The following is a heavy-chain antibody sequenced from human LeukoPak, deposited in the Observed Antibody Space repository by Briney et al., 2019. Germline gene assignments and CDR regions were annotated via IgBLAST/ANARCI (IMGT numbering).Heavy chain of an antibody. Sequence: SETLSLTCTVSGGYIISSNYYWGWIRQPPGKGLEWIGSMYYSGSTHYNPSLKSRVTISVDMSKNQFSLRLSSVTAADTAVYYCARDSMIVAPYGALDIWGQGTMVTVSS. CDR3: ARDSMIVAPYGALDI. CDR2: MYYSGST. J-gene: IGHJ3*02. V-gene: IGHV4-39*07. D-gene: IGHD3-22*01. CDR1: GGYIISSNYY.